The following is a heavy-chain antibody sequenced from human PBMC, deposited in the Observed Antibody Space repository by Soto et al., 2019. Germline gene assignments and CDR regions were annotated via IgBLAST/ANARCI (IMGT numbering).Heavy chain of an antibody. CDR3: ARERGGYCSGGSCLDALDI. Sequence: QVPLVQSGAEVKQPGASVKVSCKTSGYTFTTYGISWVRQAPGQGLEWMGWISAYNGNTNYAQKFQGRVNMTTDTSTNIAYMEMRSLRSDDTAVYYCARERGGYCSGGSCLDALDIWGQGTMVTVSS. J-gene: IGHJ3*02. CDR2: ISAYNGNT. D-gene: IGHD2-15*01. CDR1: GYTFTTYG. V-gene: IGHV1-18*01.